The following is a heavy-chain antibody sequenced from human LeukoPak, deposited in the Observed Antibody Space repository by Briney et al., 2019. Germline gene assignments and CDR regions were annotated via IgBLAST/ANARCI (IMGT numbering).Heavy chain of an antibody. Sequence: SETLSLTCNVSGGSISNYYWSWIRQPPGKGLEWIGYIYYTGSTNYNPSLKSRVTISVDTSKNQFSLKLSSVTAADTAVYYCARESGRGVNDYWGQGTLVTVSS. CDR3: ARESGRGVNDY. D-gene: IGHD3-10*01. CDR2: IYYTGST. V-gene: IGHV4-59*01. J-gene: IGHJ4*02. CDR1: GGSISNYY.